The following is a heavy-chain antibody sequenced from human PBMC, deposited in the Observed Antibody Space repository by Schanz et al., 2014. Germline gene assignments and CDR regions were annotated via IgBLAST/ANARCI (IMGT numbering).Heavy chain of an antibody. CDR2: IIPILGIA. V-gene: IGHV1-69*02. CDR3: ASSGAGYSSSWDFDY. CDR1: GGTFSTYT. Sequence: QVQSVQSGPQVKKPGTSVKVSCKASGGTFSTYTISWVRQAPGQGLEWMGRIIPILGIANYAQKFQGRVTITADKSTFTAYMDVSSLRSEDTAVYYCASSGAGYSSSWDFDYWGQGTLVTVSS. D-gene: IGHD6-13*01. J-gene: IGHJ4*02.